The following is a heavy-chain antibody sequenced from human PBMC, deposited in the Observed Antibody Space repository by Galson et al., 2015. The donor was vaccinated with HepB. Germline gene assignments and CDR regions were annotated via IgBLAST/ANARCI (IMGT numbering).Heavy chain of an antibody. CDR3: TTDWTFYHGGSGSFTVYSIFDY. CDR1: GLNFDTAW. J-gene: IGHJ4*02. V-gene: IGHV3-15*01. CDR2: IRTKTDGGTA. D-gene: IGHD3-22*01. Sequence: SLRLSCAVSGLNFDTAWMSWVRQAPGKGLEWVGRIRTKTDGGTADCAAPVKGRFTVSRDDSKNTLYLQMNSLKIEDTALYFCTTDWTFYHGGSGSFTVYSIFDYWGQGTLVTVSS.